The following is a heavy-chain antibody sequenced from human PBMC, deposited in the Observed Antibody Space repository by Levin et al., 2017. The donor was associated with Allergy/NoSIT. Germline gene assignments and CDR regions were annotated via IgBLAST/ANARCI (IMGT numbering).Heavy chain of an antibody. Sequence: SGPTLVKPTQTLTLTCTFSGFSLDTSGVGVGWIRQPPGKALEWLAHIYWNDDKRYSPSLESRLTITKDTSKNQVVLTMTNMDPVDTATYYCAHMARGSDNVWGSDRQPGTDYFDYWGQGTLVTVSS. J-gene: IGHJ4*02. D-gene: IGHD3-16*02. CDR3: AHMARGSDNVWGSDRQPGTDYFDY. CDR1: GFSLDTSGVG. CDR2: IYWNDDK. V-gene: IGHV2-5*01.